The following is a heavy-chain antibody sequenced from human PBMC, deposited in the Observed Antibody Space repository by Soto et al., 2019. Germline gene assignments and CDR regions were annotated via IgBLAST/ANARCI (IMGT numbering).Heavy chain of an antibody. CDR2: ISTSGGYK. J-gene: IGHJ6*02. CDR1: GFHFNTYS. CDR3: AGERSALPGARDAMDV. D-gene: IGHD1-26*01. V-gene: IGHV3-21*01. Sequence: EVRLVESGGGLVKPGGSLRVSCAASGFHFNTYSMNWVRQAPGKGLEWVSFISTSGGYKYYADSVRGRFTISRDNAKKSVYLEMNSLTADDTAVYYCAGERSALPGARDAMDVWGQGTTVTVSS.